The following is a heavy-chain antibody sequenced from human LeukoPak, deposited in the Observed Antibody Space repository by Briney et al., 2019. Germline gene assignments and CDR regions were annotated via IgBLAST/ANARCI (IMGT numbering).Heavy chain of an antibody. Sequence: GGSLRLSCVASGFTFSDAWMSWVRQAPGKGLEWVGRIKSKIDGGTIDYAAPVKGRFTISRDDSRNTLYLQMNSLKTEGTAVYYCTTRRQDGWWGQGTLVTVSS. J-gene: IGHJ4*02. CDR1: GFTFSDAW. CDR2: IKSKIDGGTI. CDR3: TTRRQDGW. D-gene: IGHD2-15*01. V-gene: IGHV3-15*01.